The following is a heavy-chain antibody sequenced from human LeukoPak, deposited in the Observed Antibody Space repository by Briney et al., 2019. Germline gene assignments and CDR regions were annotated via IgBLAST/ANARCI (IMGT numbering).Heavy chain of an antibody. CDR1: GFTFRDYA. CDR2: ISSSSRSI. CDR3: ARDWAGMAADY. J-gene: IGHJ4*02. V-gene: IGHV3-48*02. Sequence: GGSLRLSCAASGFTFRDYAMSWVRQAPGEGLEWVSYISSSSRSIYNADSVKGRFTISRDNAKNSLYLQMNSLRDDDTAVYYCARDWAGMAADYWGQGTLVTVSS. D-gene: IGHD5-24*01.